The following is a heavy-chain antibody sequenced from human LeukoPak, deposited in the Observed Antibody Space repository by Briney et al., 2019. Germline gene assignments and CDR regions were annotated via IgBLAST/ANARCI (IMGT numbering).Heavy chain of an antibody. CDR1: GLTFSYCE. D-gene: IGHD3-22*01. CDR2: ISSSGSTI. V-gene: IGHV3-48*03. Sequence: PGGSLRLSCAASGLTFSYCEMNWVRQAPGKGLEWVSYISSSGSTIYYADSVKGRFTISRDNAKNSLYLQMNSLRVEDTAVYYCAGYYGSSGDWLSTPYWGQGTLVTVSS. CDR3: AGYYGSSGDWLSTPY. J-gene: IGHJ4*02.